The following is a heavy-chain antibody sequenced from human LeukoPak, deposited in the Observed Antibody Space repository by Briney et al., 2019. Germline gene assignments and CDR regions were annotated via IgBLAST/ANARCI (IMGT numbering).Heavy chain of an antibody. V-gene: IGHV3-11*06. CDR1: GFTFSDYY. CDR2: ISRSSSYT. D-gene: IGHD6-19*01. Sequence: GGSLRLSCAASGFTFSDYYMTWIRQAPGKGLEWISYISRSSSYTYYADSMKGRFTISRDNAKNSLYLQMNSLRVEDTAVYYCARTFGIAVAGPGDYWGQGTLVTVSS. CDR3: ARTFGIAVAGPGDY. J-gene: IGHJ4*02.